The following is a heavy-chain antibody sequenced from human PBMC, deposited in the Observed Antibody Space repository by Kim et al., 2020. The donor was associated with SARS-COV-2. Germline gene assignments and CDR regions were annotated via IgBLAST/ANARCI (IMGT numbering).Heavy chain of an antibody. V-gene: IGHV4-34*01. Sequence: YNPSLKSRVTISVDTSKNQFFLKLSSVTAADTAVYYCARRSSVRARIIDYWGQGTLVTVSS. CDR3: ARRSSVRARIIDY. D-gene: IGHD3-10*01. J-gene: IGHJ4*02.